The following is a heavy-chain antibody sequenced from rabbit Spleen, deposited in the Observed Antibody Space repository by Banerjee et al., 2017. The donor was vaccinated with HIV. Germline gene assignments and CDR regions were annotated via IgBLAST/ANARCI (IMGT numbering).Heavy chain of an antibody. J-gene: IGHJ6*01. CDR1: GFSFSDRDV. D-gene: IGHD4-1*01. V-gene: IGHV1S45*01. CDR3: ARDLTDVIGWNFGW. CDR2: SHANSVGTT. Sequence: QQQLVESGGGLVKPGASLTLTCKASGFSFSDRDVMCWVRQAPGKGLEWIGTSHANSVGTTYYASWAKGRFTFSKTSSTTVTLQMTSLTAADTATYFCARDLTDVIGWNFGWWGPGTLVTVS.